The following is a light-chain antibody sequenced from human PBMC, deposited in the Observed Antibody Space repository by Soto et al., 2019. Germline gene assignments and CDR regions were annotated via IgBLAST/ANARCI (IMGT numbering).Light chain of an antibody. J-gene: IGKJ5*01. Sequence: DIQMTHSPFSLSASVVDRVTITCRASRSINIFLNWYQQKPGGAPKLLIYSASTLQTGVPSRFTGSGSGTDFTLSISSLQPEDTATYYCQQGYGTPFTFGQGTRLEIK. CDR3: QQGYGTPFT. CDR2: SAS. CDR1: RSINIF. V-gene: IGKV1-39*01.